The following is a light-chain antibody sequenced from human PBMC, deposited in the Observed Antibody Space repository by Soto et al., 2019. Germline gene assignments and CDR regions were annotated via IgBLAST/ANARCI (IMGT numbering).Light chain of an antibody. CDR3: QQYKNWPTWT. Sequence: EIVMTQSPAALSVSPGERATLSCRASQSVSDNLAWYQQKPGQAPRLLIFGTSTRATGIPARFSGSGSGTEFTLTISSLQSEDFAVYYCQQYKNWPTWTFGQGTKV. J-gene: IGKJ1*01. CDR2: GTS. CDR1: QSVSDN. V-gene: IGKV3-15*01.